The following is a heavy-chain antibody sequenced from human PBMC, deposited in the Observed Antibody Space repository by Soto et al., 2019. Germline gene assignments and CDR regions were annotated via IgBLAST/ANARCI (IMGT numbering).Heavy chain of an antibody. CDR3: ARDNGAVADYYYKGMDF. V-gene: IGHV4-59*12. CDR1: GGSISSYY. J-gene: IGHJ6*02. D-gene: IGHD6-13*01. CDR2: IYYSGST. Sequence: SETLSLTCTVSGGSISSYYWSWIRQPPGKGLEWIGYIYYSGSTNYNPSLKSRVTISRDNAKTSLYLQMSSLRAEDTAVYYCARDNGAVADYYYKGMDFWGQGTTVTVSS.